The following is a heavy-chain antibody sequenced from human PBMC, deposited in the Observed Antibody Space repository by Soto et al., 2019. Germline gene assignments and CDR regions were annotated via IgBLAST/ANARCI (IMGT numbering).Heavy chain of an antibody. J-gene: IGHJ4*02. Sequence: SETLSLTCTVSGGSISSGGYYWSWIRQHPGKGLEWIGYIYYSGSTYYNPSLKSRVTISVDTSKNQFSLKLSSVTAADTAVYYCARYYGDDAWYEYYFDYWGQGTLVTVSS. CDR2: IYYSGST. CDR3: ARYYGDDAWYEYYFDY. CDR1: GGSISSGGYY. V-gene: IGHV4-31*03. D-gene: IGHD4-17*01.